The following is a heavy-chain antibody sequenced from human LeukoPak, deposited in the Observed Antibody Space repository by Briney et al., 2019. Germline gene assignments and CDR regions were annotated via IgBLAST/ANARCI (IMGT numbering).Heavy chain of an antibody. CDR1: GFTFGSYD. D-gene: IGHD3-9*01. Sequence: GGSLRLSCTASGFTFGSYDMNWVRQAPGKGLEWVSYISTSGGNTYYADSVKGRFTISRDNAENSLTLQMNSLRAEDTAVYYCVRRLGKAYWGQGTLVTVSS. V-gene: IGHV3-48*03. J-gene: IGHJ4*02. CDR3: VRRLGKAY. CDR2: ISTSGGNT.